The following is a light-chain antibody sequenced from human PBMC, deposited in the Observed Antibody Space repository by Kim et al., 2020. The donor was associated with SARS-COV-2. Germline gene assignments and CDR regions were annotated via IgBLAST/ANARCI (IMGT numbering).Light chain of an antibody. CDR2: GAS. CDR1: QDIGKD. Sequence: ASVGDRVTITCRASQDIGKDLGWYQQNPVRAPKRLIYGASNLQSGVPSRFSGSGSETEFTLTINSLQPEDFATYFCLQHRTYPITFGQGTRLEIK. J-gene: IGKJ5*01. V-gene: IGKV1-17*01. CDR3: LQHRTYPIT.